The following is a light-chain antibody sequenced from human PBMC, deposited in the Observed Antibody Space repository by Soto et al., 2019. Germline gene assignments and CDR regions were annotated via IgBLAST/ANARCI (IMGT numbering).Light chain of an antibody. CDR2: DNN. J-gene: IGLJ3*02. Sequence: QSVLTQPPSVYAAPGQRVTISCSGSSSNIGNDYVSWYQQLPGTAPKLLIYDNNNRPSGIPDRFSGSKSGTSATLGITGLQTGDEADYYCGAWDSSLSVWVFGGGTKLTVL. V-gene: IGLV1-51*01. CDR1: SSNIGNDY. CDR3: GAWDSSLSVWV.